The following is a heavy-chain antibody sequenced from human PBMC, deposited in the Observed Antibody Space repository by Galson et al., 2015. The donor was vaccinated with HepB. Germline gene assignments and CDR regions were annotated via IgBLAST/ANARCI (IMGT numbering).Heavy chain of an antibody. CDR2: IQQDGSEK. Sequence: SLRLSCAASGFTFSSYWMSWVRQAPGKGLEWVANIQQDGSEKYYVDSVKGRFTISRDNAKNSLYLQMNSLSAEDTAVYYCARDSSSWYYYYGMDVWGQGTTVTVSS. D-gene: IGHD6-13*01. CDR1: GFTFSSYW. V-gene: IGHV3-7*03. J-gene: IGHJ6*02. CDR3: ARDSSSWYYYYGMDV.